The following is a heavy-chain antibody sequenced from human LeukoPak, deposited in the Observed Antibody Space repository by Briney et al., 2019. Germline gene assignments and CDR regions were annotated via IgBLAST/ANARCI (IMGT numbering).Heavy chain of an antibody. V-gene: IGHV1-18*01. Sequence: ASVKVSCKASGYTFTSYGISWVRQAPGQGLEWVGWISAYNGNTNYAQKLQGRVTMTTDTSTSTAYMELRSLRSDDTAVYYCARSNSGSYYQPIDYWGQGTLVTVSS. D-gene: IGHD1-26*01. CDR3: ARSNSGSYYQPIDY. J-gene: IGHJ4*02. CDR2: ISAYNGNT. CDR1: GYTFTSYG.